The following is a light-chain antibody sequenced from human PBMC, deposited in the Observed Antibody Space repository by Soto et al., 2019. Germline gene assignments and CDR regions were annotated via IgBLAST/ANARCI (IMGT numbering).Light chain of an antibody. CDR3: QQYNNWPWT. CDR2: VAS. J-gene: IGKJ1*01. Sequence: DIVMTQSPATLSVSPGERATLSCRASQSVSSNLAWYQQKPGQAPRLLIYVASTMATGIPARFSGSGSGTEFTLTISSLQSEDFAVYYCQQYNNWPWTFGQGTKVEIK. V-gene: IGKV3-15*01. CDR1: QSVSSN.